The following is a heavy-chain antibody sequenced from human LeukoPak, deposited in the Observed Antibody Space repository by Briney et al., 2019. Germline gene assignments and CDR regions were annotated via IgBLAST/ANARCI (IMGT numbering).Heavy chain of an antibody. Sequence: PSETLSLTCTVSGGSISSYYWSWIRQPAGKGLEWIGRIYTSGSTNYNPSLKSRVTMSVDTSKNQFSLKLSSVTAADKAVYYCAREMTYCSSTSCYPERATGFDPWGQGTLVTVSS. CDR1: GGSISSYY. D-gene: IGHD2-2*01. J-gene: IGHJ5*02. CDR2: IYTSGST. CDR3: AREMTYCSSTSCYPERATGFDP. V-gene: IGHV4-4*07.